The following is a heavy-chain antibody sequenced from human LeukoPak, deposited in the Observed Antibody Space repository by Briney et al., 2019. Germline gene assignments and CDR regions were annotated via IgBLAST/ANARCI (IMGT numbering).Heavy chain of an antibody. Sequence: SVKVSCKASGGTFSSYAISWVRQAPGQGLEWMGGIIPIFGTANYAQEFQGRVTITADESTSTAYMELSSLRSEDTAVYYCARAYYDSSGYGPITLDAFDIWGQGTMVTVSS. CDR3: ARAYYDSSGYGPITLDAFDI. D-gene: IGHD3-22*01. V-gene: IGHV1-69*13. CDR1: GGTFSSYA. J-gene: IGHJ3*02. CDR2: IIPIFGTA.